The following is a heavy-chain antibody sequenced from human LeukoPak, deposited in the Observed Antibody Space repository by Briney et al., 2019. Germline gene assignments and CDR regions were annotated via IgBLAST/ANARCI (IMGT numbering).Heavy chain of an antibody. D-gene: IGHD3-3*01. CDR3: ARAPRLYFDFWSGYLNWFDP. V-gene: IGHV3-30-3*01. J-gene: IGHJ5*02. Sequence: GGSLRLYCAASGFTFSSYAMHWVRQAPGKGLEWVAVISYDGSNKYYADSVKGQFTISRDNSKNTLYLEMNSLRAEDTAVYYCARAPRLYFDFWSGYLNWFDPWGQGTLVTVSS. CDR1: GFTFSSYA. CDR2: ISYDGSNK.